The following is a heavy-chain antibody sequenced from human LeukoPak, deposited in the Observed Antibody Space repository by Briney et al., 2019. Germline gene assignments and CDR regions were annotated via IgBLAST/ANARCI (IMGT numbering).Heavy chain of an antibody. J-gene: IGHJ5*02. CDR2: IYPGDSDT. V-gene: IGHV5-51*01. D-gene: IGHD1-26*01. Sequence: GESLKISCKASGYTFTSYWIAWVRQLPGEGLEWMGIIYPGDSDTRYSPSFQGQVTISADKSISIAYLQWSSLKASDTAMYYCARHGAVGATNNWFDPWGQGTLVTVSS. CDR1: GYTFTSYW. CDR3: ARHGAVGATNNWFDP.